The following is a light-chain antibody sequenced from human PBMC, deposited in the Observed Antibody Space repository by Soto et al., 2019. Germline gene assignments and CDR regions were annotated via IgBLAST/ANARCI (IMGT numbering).Light chain of an antibody. V-gene: IGLV2-14*03. J-gene: IGLJ1*01. CDR1: SSDIGYYNY. CDR3: LSYTSTTMYV. Sequence: QSVLTQPASVSGSPGQSITISCTGSSSDIGYYNYVSWYQHHPGKAPQLIIFDVVNRPSGVSNRFSGSKSGNTASLTIFGLQADDEADYYCLSYTSTTMYVFGTGTKLTVL. CDR2: DVV.